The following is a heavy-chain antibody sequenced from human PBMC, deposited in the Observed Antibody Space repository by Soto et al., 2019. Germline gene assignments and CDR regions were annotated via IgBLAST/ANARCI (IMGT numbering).Heavy chain of an antibody. CDR2: IWYDGSNE. J-gene: IGHJ6*02. V-gene: IGHV3-33*01. Sequence: SRTLACASYGFIFSNLGMHCVRPAPSRWMEWVAVIWYDGSNEYYADSVKGRFTISKDNAKNTLYLQMNSVRAEDTAVYYCARDDIAGIAVATYGLDDWGQGTTVTVSS. CDR3: ARDDIAGIAVATYGLDD. D-gene: IGHD6-19*01. CDR1: GFIFSNLG.